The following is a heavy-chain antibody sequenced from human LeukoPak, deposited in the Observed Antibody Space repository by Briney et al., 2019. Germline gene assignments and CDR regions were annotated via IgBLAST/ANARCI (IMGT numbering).Heavy chain of an antibody. CDR3: ARSSLGTITAGPFDY. CDR1: GYTFSSYG. Sequence: RGASVKVSCKASGYTFSSYGIAWVRQAPGQGLEWPGWISGYNGNTNYAQKLQGRVSMTTDTSTTTAYMELRSLTSDDTALYYCARSSLGTITAGPFDYWGQGTLVTVSS. CDR2: ISGYNGNT. V-gene: IGHV1-18*01. D-gene: IGHD5-12*01. J-gene: IGHJ4*02.